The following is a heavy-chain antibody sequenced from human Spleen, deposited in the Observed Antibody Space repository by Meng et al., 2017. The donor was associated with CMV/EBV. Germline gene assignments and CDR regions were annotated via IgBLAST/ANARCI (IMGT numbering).Heavy chain of an antibody. J-gene: IGHJ5*02. D-gene: IGHD6-6*01. CDR3: ARWGRAARLRSNWFDP. CDR2: INHSGST. Sequence: QVQLQQVGAGLLKPSETLSLTCAVYGGSFSGYYWSWIRQPPGKGLEWIGEINHSGSTNYNPSLKSRVTISVDTSKNQFSLKLSSVTAADTAVYYCARWGRAARLRSNWFDPWGQGTLVTVSS. CDR1: GGSFSGYY. V-gene: IGHV4-34*01.